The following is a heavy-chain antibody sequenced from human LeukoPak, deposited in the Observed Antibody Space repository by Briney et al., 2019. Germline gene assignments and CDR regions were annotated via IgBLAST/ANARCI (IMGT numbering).Heavy chain of an antibody. V-gene: IGHV3-23*01. J-gene: IGHJ5*02. CDR2: ISGSGGST. Sequence: GGSLRLSCAASGFTFSTYAMTWVRQAPGKGLEWDSTISGSGGSTYYPDSVRGRFTISRDNSKNTLYLQMNSLRAEDTALYYCAKGSYYSGSGSFSQYGWFDPWGQGTLVTVSS. CDR1: GFTFSTYA. D-gene: IGHD3-10*01. CDR3: AKGSYYSGSGSFSQYGWFDP.